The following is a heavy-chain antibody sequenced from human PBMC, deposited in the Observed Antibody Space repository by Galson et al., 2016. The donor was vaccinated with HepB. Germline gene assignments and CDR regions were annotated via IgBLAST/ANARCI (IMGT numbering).Heavy chain of an antibody. Sequence: QSGAEVKKPGESLKISCKGSGYSFSTSWIGWVRQMPGKGLEWMGIIYPGHSDTRYSPSFQGQVTISADKSTSTAYLQWSSLKASDTAIYYCARNGVDTAMGHFDYWGQGTLVTVSS. CDR1: GYSFSTSW. D-gene: IGHD5-18*01. V-gene: IGHV5-51*01. CDR2: IYPGHSDT. J-gene: IGHJ4*02. CDR3: ARNGVDTAMGHFDY.